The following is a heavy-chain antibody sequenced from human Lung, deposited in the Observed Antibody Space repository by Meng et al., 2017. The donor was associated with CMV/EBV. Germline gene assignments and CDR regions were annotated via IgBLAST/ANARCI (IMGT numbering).Heavy chain of an antibody. CDR2: ISYDGSNK. J-gene: IGHJ3*02. CDR1: GFTFSSYA. D-gene: IGHD4-17*01. Sequence: GESXKISXAASGFTFSSYAMHWVRQAPGKGLEWVAVISYDGSNKYYADSVKGRFTISRDNSKNTLYLQMNSLRAEDTAVYYCARDNYGDYGDAFDIWGQGXMVTVSS. V-gene: IGHV3-30-3*01. CDR3: ARDNYGDYGDAFDI.